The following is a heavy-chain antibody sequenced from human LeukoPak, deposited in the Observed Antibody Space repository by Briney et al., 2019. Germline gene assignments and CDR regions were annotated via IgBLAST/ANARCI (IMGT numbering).Heavy chain of an antibody. V-gene: IGHV3-30*04. Sequence: GGSLRLSCAASGFTFSSYAMHWVRRAPGKGLEWVAVISYDGSNKYYADSVKGRFTISRDNSKNTLYLQMNSLRAEDTAVYYCARVNLDYYDSSGYSSVGAFDIWGQGTMVTVSS. CDR2: ISYDGSNK. CDR3: ARVNLDYYDSSGYSSVGAFDI. CDR1: GFTFSSYA. J-gene: IGHJ3*02. D-gene: IGHD3-22*01.